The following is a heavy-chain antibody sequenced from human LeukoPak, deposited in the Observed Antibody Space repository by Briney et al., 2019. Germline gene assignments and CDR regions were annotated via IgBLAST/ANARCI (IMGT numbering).Heavy chain of an antibody. J-gene: IGHJ4*02. CDR3: AREYCSGGSCYGYDY. CDR2: ISSSSSYI. CDR1: GFTFSSHI. V-gene: IGHV3-21*01. D-gene: IGHD2-15*01. Sequence: GGSLTLSCAASGFTFSSHIMNWVRQAPGKGLEWVSSISSSSSYIYYADSVKGRFVISRGNAKNLLYLQMNSLRAEDTAVYYCAREYCSGGSCYGYDYWGQGTLVTDSS.